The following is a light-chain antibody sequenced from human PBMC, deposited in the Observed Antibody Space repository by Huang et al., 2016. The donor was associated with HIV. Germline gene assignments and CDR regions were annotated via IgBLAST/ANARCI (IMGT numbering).Light chain of an antibody. V-gene: IGKV1-17*03. CDR2: AAS. CDR3: RQHYTCPGT. CDR1: QGINNY. J-gene: IGKJ1*01. Sequence: DIQMTQSPSAMSASVGDRVTITCRASQGINNYLAWFQQRPGKVPKRRIYAASTRQGGVPARFSGSGSGTEFSITSSSLQPEDFATYYCRQHYTCPGTFGQGTRVEI.